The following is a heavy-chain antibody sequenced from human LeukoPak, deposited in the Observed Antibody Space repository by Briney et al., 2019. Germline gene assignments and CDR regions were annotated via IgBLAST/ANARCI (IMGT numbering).Heavy chain of an antibody. CDR1: GSTFTNSH. CDR2: INPDGGNT. V-gene: IGHV1-46*01. D-gene: IGHD5-24*01. Sequence: ASVKVSCKASGSTFTNSHIHWVRQAPGQVLEWMGLINPDGGNTNYAQNFQGRVTLTRDTSTSTVYMELSSLRSEDTAIYYCARIRDGYNDAYDLWGQGTVVTVPS. CDR3: ARIRDGYNDAYDL. J-gene: IGHJ3*01.